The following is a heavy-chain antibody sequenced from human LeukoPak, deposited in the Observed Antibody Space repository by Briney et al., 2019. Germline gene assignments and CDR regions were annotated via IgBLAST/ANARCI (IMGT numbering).Heavy chain of an antibody. CDR1: GFTFRNHW. CDR3: ARDQRVTGRPDIDY. J-gene: IGHJ4*02. D-gene: IGHD6-6*01. Sequence: GGSLRLSCAASGFTFRNHWMHWVRQTPGKGLVWVLRISSDGSSTTYADSVKGRFTISRDNAKNTLYLQMNNLRAEDTAMYYCARDQRVTGRPDIDYWGQGTLVIVSS. V-gene: IGHV3-74*03. CDR2: ISSDGSST.